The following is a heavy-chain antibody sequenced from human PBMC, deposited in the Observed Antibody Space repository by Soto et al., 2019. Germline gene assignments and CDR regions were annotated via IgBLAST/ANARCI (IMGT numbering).Heavy chain of an antibody. CDR1: GGSISSGDYY. J-gene: IGHJ5*01. V-gene: IGHV4-30-4*01. CDR3: ARAGIVVVPAASRPFDF. Sequence: SETLSLSCTVSGGSISSGDYYWSWLRQPPGKGLEWIGYIYYSGSTYYNPSLKSRVTLSVDTSKNQFSLKLSYVTAADTAVYYCARAGIVVVPAASRPFDFWAQGNLVTVSS. CDR2: IYYSGST. D-gene: IGHD2-2*01.